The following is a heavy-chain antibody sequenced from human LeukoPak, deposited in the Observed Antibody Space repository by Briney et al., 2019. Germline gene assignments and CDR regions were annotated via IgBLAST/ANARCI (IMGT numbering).Heavy chain of an antibody. CDR1: GFTFTYHY. V-gene: IGHV1-2*02. D-gene: IGHD2/OR15-2a*01. CDR2: IGPHSTFT. Sequence: ASVKDSCKSSGFTFTYHYIHWVRQGPGQGLEWMGYIGPHSTFTSSPQEFQGRVTMTRDASMSTAYMELTRLTSDDTAVYYCVREGEGPLSKDFDYWGQGTLVTVSS. CDR3: VREGEGPLSKDFDY. J-gene: IGHJ4*02.